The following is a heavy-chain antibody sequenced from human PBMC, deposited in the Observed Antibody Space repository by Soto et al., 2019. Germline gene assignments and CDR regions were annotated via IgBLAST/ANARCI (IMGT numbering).Heavy chain of an antibody. V-gene: IGHV4-34*01. CDR1: GGSFSGYY. J-gene: IGHJ4*02. D-gene: IGHD3-22*01. CDR3: ARGHYYDSSGYGSQFDY. Sequence: QVQLQQWGAGLLKPSETLSLTCAVYGGSFSGYYWSWIRQPPGKGLEWIGEINHSGSTNYNQSLKSRVTISVDTSKNQFSLKLSSVTAADTAVYYCARGHYYDSSGYGSQFDYWGQGTLVTVSS. CDR2: INHSGST.